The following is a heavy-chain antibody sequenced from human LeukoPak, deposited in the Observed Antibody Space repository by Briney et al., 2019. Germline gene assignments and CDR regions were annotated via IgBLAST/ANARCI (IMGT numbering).Heavy chain of an antibody. CDR1: GYTFTSYD. J-gene: IGHJ3*02. V-gene: IGHV1-18*01. CDR2: ISAYNGNT. Sequence: ASVKVSCKASGYTFTSYDINWVRQATGQGLEWMGWISAYNGNTNYAQKLQGRVTMTTDTSTSTAFMELRSLRSDDTAVYYCARIYSYGYNAFDIWGQGTMVTVSS. CDR3: ARIYSYGYNAFDI. D-gene: IGHD5-18*01.